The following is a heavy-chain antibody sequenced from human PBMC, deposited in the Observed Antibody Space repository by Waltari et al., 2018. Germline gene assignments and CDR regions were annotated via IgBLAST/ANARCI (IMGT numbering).Heavy chain of an antibody. CDR3: ARVARGTLYDAFDI. Sequence: EVQLMESGGGLVQPGGFLRLSCVASGLPVRTPFMRWVRQAPGKGLEWVSAIFSGDTTYYTDSVKGRFSTSRDNSKNTLFLQMNSLRAEDTAVYYCARVARGTLYDAFDIWGQGTMVTVSS. D-gene: IGHD1-26*01. CDR2: IFSGDTT. J-gene: IGHJ3*02. CDR1: GLPVRTPF. V-gene: IGHV3-66*01.